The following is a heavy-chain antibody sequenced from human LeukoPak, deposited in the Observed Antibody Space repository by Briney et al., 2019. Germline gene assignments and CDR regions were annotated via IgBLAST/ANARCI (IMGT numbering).Heavy chain of an antibody. J-gene: IGHJ4*02. V-gene: IGHV4-38-2*02. Sequence: PSETLSLTCTVSDYSISSGYYWGWVRQPPGKGLEWIGSIYYSGSTYYNPSLKSRVTISVDTSKNQFSLRLSSVTAADTAVYYCARHGSPPDYWGQGTLVTVSS. CDR3: ARHGSPPDY. CDR2: IYYSGST. CDR1: DYSISSGYY.